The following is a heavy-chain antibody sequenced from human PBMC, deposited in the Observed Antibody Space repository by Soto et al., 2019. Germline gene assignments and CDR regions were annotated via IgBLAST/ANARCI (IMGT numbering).Heavy chain of an antibody. Sequence: GGSLTVSRSACGFTFSSYEMKGVRQAPGKGLEWVSYISSSGSTIYYADSVKGLFTISRENAKNSLDLQMRSESEEDTGVYQSARVTGYSSGWYYYSGQGILVTVSS. CDR3: ARVTGYSSGWYYY. CDR1: GFTFSSYE. D-gene: IGHD6-19*01. CDR2: ISSSGSTI. J-gene: IGHJ4*02. V-gene: IGHV3-48*03.